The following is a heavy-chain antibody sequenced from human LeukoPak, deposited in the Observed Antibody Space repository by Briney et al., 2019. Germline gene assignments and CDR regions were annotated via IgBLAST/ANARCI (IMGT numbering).Heavy chain of an antibody. D-gene: IGHD2-21*01. CDR1: GYTFTGYY. V-gene: IGHV1-2*02. J-gene: IGHJ4*02. Sequence: ASVKVSCKASGYTFTGYYMHWVRQAPGQGLEWMGWINPNSGGTNYAQKFQGRVTMTRDTSISTAYMELSRLRSDDTAVYYCARAIPSAYGGVGYWGQGTLVTVSS. CDR2: INPNSGGT. CDR3: ARAIPSAYGGVGY.